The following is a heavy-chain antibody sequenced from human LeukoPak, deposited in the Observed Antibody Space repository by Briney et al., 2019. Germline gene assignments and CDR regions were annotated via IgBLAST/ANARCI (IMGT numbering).Heavy chain of an antibody. CDR1: GFTFSDFA. J-gene: IGHJ6*02. CDR3: ATGGYSSSYGMDV. CDR2: ISTSSSYI. Sequence: GGSLRLSCAASGFTFSDFAMNWVRQAPGKGLEWFSSISTSSSYIYYADSVKGRFTISRDNAKNSLYLQMNSLRAEDTAVYYCATGGYSSSYGMDVWGQGTTVTVSS. D-gene: IGHD6-6*01. V-gene: IGHV3-21*01.